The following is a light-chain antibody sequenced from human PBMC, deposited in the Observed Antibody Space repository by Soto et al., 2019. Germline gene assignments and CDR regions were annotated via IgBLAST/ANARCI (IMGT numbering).Light chain of an antibody. J-gene: IGKJ1*01. Sequence: EIVMNPSRATLSVSPGERPTPSCRASQSVSSNLAWYQQKPGQAPRLLIYGASTRATGIPARFSGSGSGTEFTLTISSLQSEDFAVYYCQQYNNWPPRWTFGQGTKVDI. CDR1: QSVSSN. CDR3: QQYNNWPPRWT. V-gene: IGKV3-15*01. CDR2: GAS.